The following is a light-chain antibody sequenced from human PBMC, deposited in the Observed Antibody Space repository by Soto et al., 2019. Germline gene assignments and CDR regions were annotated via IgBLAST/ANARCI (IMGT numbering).Light chain of an antibody. Sequence: EIVLTQSPATLSLSPGERATLSCRASQSVSSYLAWYQQKPGQAPRLLIYDASNRATGIPARFSGSGSGTVFTLTISSLEPEDFAVYYGQQRSNWPPPWTFGQGTKVEIK. CDR3: QQRSNWPPPWT. V-gene: IGKV3-11*01. CDR2: DAS. J-gene: IGKJ1*01. CDR1: QSVSSY.